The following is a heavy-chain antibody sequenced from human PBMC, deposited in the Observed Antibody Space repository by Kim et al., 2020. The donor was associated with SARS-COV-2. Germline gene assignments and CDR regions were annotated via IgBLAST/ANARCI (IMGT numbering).Heavy chain of an antibody. Sequence: GGSLRLSCAASGFTFSSYGMHWVRQAPGKGLEWVAVIWYDGSNKYYADSVKGRFTISRDNSKNTLYLQMNSLRAEDTAVYYCARDGGATVTNMGGGAFDIWGQGTMVTVSS. CDR3: ARDGGATVTNMGGGAFDI. CDR2: IWYDGSNK. V-gene: IGHV3-33*01. D-gene: IGHD4-17*01. CDR1: GFTFSSYG. J-gene: IGHJ3*02.